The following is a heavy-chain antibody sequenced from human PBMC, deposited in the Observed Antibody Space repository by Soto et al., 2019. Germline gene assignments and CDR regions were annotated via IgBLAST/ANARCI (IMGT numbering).Heavy chain of an antibody. CDR2: ISYDGSNK. J-gene: IGHJ4*02. CDR3: ASDRGVRGVIITPGY. V-gene: IGHV3-30-3*01. Sequence: LRLSCAASGFTFSSYAMHWVRQAPGKGLEWVAVISYDGSNKYYADSVKGRFTISRDNSKNTLYLQMNGLRAEHTAVYYCASDRGVRGVIITPGYWGQGTLVTV. D-gene: IGHD3-10*01. CDR1: GFTFSSYA.